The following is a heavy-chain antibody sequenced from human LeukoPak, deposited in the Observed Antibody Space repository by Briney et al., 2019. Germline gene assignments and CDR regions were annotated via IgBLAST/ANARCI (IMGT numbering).Heavy chain of an antibody. Sequence: GGSLRLSCAASGFTFSSYGMHWVRQAPGKGVEWVAVISYDGRNTYYADSVKGRFTISRDNSKNTLYLQMNSLRAEDTAVYYCAKGRILYVNWYFDLWGRGTLVTVSS. J-gene: IGHJ2*01. V-gene: IGHV3-30*18. CDR1: GFTFSSYG. CDR3: AKGRILYVNWYFDL. D-gene: IGHD2-8*01. CDR2: ISYDGRNT.